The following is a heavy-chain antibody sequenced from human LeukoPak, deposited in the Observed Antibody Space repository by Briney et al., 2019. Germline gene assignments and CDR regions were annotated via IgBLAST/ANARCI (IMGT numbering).Heavy chain of an antibody. D-gene: IGHD6-13*01. V-gene: IGHV3-30*18. J-gene: IGHJ3*02. CDR2: ILYDGSRK. CDR1: GFTFTNYA. Sequence: GKSLRLSCAASGFTFTNYAMHWVRQAPGKGLEWVANILYDGSRKNYADSVKGRFSVYRDNSNYSLYLQMNSLRIEDTAVYYCANFEGSSQALHIWGQGTLVTVSS. CDR3: ANFEGSSQALHI.